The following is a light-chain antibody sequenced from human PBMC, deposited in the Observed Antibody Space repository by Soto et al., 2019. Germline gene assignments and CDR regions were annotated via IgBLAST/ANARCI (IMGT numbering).Light chain of an antibody. V-gene: IGKV1-39*01. Sequence: DIQMTQSPSSLSASVGDRVTITCRASQSISSYLNWYQQKPGKAPKLLIYAASSLQSGVPSRFSGSGAATDFTLTISSMQPEDFATYYCQQSYGTPPHTFGPGTKLEIK. CDR2: AAS. CDR1: QSISSY. J-gene: IGKJ2*01. CDR3: QQSYGTPPHT.